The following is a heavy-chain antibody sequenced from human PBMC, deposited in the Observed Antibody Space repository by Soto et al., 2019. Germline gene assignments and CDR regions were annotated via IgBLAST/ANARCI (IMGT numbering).Heavy chain of an antibody. CDR1: GDSIIGTGW. J-gene: IGHJ6*02. CDR3: VRNGYYSLDV. D-gene: IGHD3-22*01. Sequence: QVQLQESGPGLVRPSGTLSLTCAVSGDSIIGTGWWSWVRQSPGKGLDWIGEVYHSGATNYNPSLKSRVTIAVDTSRNQFSLNLGSVTAADTAVYYCVRNGYYSLDVWVQGTKVTVS. CDR2: VYHSGAT. V-gene: IGHV4-4*02.